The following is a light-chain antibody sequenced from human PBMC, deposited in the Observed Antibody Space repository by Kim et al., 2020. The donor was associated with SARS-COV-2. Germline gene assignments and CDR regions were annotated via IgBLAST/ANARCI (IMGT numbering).Light chain of an antibody. J-gene: IGKJ2*02. Sequence: EIVLTQSPGTLSLSPGERATLSCRASQSVSNNYLAWYQQKPGQAPRLLIYGTSSRATGIPDRLSGSGSGTDFTLTISRLESEDCALYYCQQYDTAPACTFGQGTKLEI. V-gene: IGKV3-20*01. CDR2: GTS. CDR1: QSVSNNY. CDR3: QQYDTAPACT.